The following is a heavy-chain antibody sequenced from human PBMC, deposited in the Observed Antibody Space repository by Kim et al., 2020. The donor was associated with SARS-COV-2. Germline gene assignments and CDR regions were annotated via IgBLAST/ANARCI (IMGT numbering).Heavy chain of an antibody. Sequence: GGSLRLSCAATGFTFSSYAMNWVRQAPGKGLEWVSTFTGSGDHTYYAGSVKGRFTISRDNSKNTVYLQMNSLRAEDTAVYYCAKDGGWDFNYLDYWGQGTLVTVSS. J-gene: IGHJ4*02. CDR3: AKDGGWDFNYLDY. CDR1: GFTFSSYA. D-gene: IGHD1-26*01. V-gene: IGHV3-23*01. CDR2: FTGSGDHT.